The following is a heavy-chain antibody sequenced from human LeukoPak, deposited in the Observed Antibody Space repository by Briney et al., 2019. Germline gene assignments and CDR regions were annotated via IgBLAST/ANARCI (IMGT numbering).Heavy chain of an antibody. CDR2: MKEDGSEK. CDR1: GFTFSSYW. CDR3: AKHSGRGYYYYMDV. Sequence: PGGSLRLSCAASGFTFSSYWMSWVRQAPGKGLEWVANMKEDGSEKYYVESVKGRFIISRDNTKNSLYLQMNSLRAEDTAVYYCAKHSGRGYYYYMDVWGKGTTVTVSS. J-gene: IGHJ6*03. V-gene: IGHV3-7*03. D-gene: IGHD1-26*01.